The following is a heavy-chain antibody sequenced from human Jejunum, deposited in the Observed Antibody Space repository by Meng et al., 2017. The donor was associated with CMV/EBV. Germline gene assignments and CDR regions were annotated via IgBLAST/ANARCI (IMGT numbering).Heavy chain of an antibody. CDR3: ARGPGASTREGFDH. D-gene: IGHD1-26*01. CDR2: FYSSDTY. CDR1: GGSINNYY. V-gene: IGHV4-4*07. Sequence: QVQLTGSGPGLVKPSETLSLTCTVSGGSINNYYWSWIRQSAGKGLEWIGRFYSSDTYNYHPSLNSRVTMSLDTSKKQFSLILSSVTAADTARYYCARGPGASTREGFDHWGLGTLVTVSS. J-gene: IGHJ4*02.